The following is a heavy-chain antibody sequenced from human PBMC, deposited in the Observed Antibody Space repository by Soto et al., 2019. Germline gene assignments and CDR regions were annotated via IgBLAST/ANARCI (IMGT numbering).Heavy chain of an antibody. Sequence: QVQLVESGGGVVQPGGSLRLSCAASGFSFSSYGMHWVRQAPGKGLEWVAVIWNDSSNKLYPDSVRGRFTISRDNSKSTLFLQMNSLGAEDTAVYYCATSNWNFCDYWGKGALVTVSS. CDR3: ATSNWNFCDY. CDR1: GFSFSSYG. V-gene: IGHV3-33*03. J-gene: IGHJ4*02. CDR2: IWNDSSNK. D-gene: IGHD1-20*01.